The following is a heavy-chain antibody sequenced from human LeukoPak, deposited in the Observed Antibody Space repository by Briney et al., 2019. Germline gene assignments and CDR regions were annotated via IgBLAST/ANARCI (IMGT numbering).Heavy chain of an antibody. Sequence: ASVKVSCKASGYTFTGYYMHWVRQAPGQGLEWMGWINPNSGGTNYAQKFQGRVTMTRNTSISTAYMELSSLRSEDTAVYYCARVLSYIWTGGVDPWGQGTLVTVSS. D-gene: IGHD1-20*01. CDR3: ARVLSYIWTGGVDP. CDR2: INPNSGGT. J-gene: IGHJ5*02. V-gene: IGHV1-2*02. CDR1: GYTFTGYY.